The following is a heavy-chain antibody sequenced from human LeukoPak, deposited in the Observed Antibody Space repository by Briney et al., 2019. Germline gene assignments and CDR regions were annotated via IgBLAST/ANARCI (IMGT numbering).Heavy chain of an antibody. V-gene: IGHV4-59*12. Sequence: SETLSLTCTVSGGSISSYYWSWIRQPPGKGLEWIGYIYYSGSTNYNPSLKSRVTISVDTSKNQFSLKLSSVTAADTAVYYCCTGETSGDFDYWGQGTLVTVSS. CDR3: CTGETSGDFDY. D-gene: IGHD2-8*02. CDR2: IYYSGST. CDR1: GGSISSYY. J-gene: IGHJ4*02.